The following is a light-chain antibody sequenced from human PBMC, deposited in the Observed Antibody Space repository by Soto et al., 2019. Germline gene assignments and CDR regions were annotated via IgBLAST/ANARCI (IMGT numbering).Light chain of an antibody. J-gene: IGLJ2*01. CDR3: QSFDTRLNSVV. V-gene: IGLV1-40*01. Sequence: QSAVTQPPSVSGAPGQRVTITCSESSSNIGAGYDVHWYQQFPGTAPKLLIYGNNNRPSGVPDRFSGSKSGTSASLAITGLQAEDEADYYCQSFDTRLNSVVFGGGTKLTVL. CDR1: SSNIGAGYD. CDR2: GNN.